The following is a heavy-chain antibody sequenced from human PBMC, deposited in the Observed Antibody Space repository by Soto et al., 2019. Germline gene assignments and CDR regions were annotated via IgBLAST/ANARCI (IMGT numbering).Heavy chain of an antibody. J-gene: IGHJ4*02. CDR2: IIPIFGTA. V-gene: IGHV1-69*01. D-gene: IGHD1-26*01. CDR1: GGTFNSYA. CDR3: ARVRLGPGGATTPLYYFDY. Sequence: QVQLVQSGAEVKKPGSSVKVSCKASGGTFNSYAISWVRQAPGQGLEWMGGIIPIFGTANYAQKFQGRVTITADESTSTAYMELSSLRSEDTAVYYCARVRLGPGGATTPLYYFDYWGQGTLVTVSS.